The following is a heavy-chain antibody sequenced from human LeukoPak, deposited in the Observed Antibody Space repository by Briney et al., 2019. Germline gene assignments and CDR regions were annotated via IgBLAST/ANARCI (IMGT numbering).Heavy chain of an antibody. D-gene: IGHD4-17*01. V-gene: IGHV1-2*02. Sequence: ASVKVSFKASGYTFTGYYRHWVRQAPGQGLEWMGWINPNSGGTNYAQKFQGRVTMTRDTSISTAYMELSRLRPDDTAVYYCASDGALTVTTVEYFQHWGQGTLVTVSS. CDR3: ASDGALTVTTVEYFQH. CDR2: INPNSGGT. CDR1: GYTFTGYY. J-gene: IGHJ1*01.